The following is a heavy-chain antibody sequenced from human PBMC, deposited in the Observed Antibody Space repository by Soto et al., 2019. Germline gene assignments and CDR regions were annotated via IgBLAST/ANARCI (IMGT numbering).Heavy chain of an antibody. CDR1: GEDIINGYY. J-gene: IGHJ4*02. Sequence: AETLSLTCAVSGEDIINGYYLALIRHPPGKWLEWIGRIYASGSTNYNPSLKSRVTMSVATSKNQFSLKLSSVTAADTAVYYCARGGMVIIPTATAFDYWGQGTLVTVSS. CDR3: ARGGMVIIPTATAFDY. CDR2: IYASGST. V-gene: IGHV4-38-2*01. D-gene: IGHD2-2*01.